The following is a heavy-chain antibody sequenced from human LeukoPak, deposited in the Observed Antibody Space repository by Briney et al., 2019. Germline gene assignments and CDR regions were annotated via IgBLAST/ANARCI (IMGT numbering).Heavy chain of an antibody. J-gene: IGHJ4*02. V-gene: IGHV3-11*01. Sequence: GGSLRLSCAASGFTFSDYYMSWIRQVPGKGLEWVSYISDSGSTIYYADSVKGRFTISRDNAKNSLYLQMNSLRAEDTAVYYWGGGGGDWGEGYFDYWGQGTLVTVSS. CDR2: ISDSGSTI. CDR3: GGGGGDWGEGYFDY. CDR1: GFTFSDYY. D-gene: IGHD3-16*01.